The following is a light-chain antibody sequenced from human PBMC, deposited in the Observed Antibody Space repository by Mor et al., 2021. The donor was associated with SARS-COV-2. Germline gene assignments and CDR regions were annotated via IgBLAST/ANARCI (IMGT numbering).Light chain of an antibody. J-gene: IGKJ4*01. CDR2: DGS. V-gene: IGKV3-11*01. CDR1: Y. Sequence: YLAWYQHKPVQAPRLLVYDGSNRAPGTPARFSGSGSGTDFTLIISSLEPEDFAVYFCQQRRNWPFTFGGGAKVEVK. CDR3: QQRRNWPFT.